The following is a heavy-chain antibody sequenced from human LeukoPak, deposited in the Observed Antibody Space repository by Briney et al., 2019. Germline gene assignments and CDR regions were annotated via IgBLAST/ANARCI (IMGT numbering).Heavy chain of an antibody. J-gene: IGHJ5*01. CDR2: ISYGGTT. V-gene: IGHV4-59*08. CDR1: GGSIGSYY. CDR3: ARHENDVVVVPGRPFVS. D-gene: IGHD2-2*01. Sequence: SETLSLTCTVSGGSIGSYYWSWIRQSPGEGLEWIAYISYGGTTMYNLSLKSRVAISVDPSKNQVSLNLSSVTVADTAVYYCARHENDVVVVPGRPFVSWGQGTLVIVS.